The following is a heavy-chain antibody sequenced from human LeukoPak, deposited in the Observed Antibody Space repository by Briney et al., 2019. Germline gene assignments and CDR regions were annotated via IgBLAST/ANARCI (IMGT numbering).Heavy chain of an antibody. Sequence: GGSLRLSCAASGFTFSSYAMSWVRRAPGRGLEWVSAIRGDGATMFYADSVKGRITVSRDNSKNTLYLQFNSLRVDDTAVYYCARDQFRDYFRGADYWGQGTLVTVSS. CDR2: IRGDGATM. D-gene: IGHD3-16*01. V-gene: IGHV3-23*01. CDR1: GFTFSSYA. CDR3: ARDQFRDYFRGADY. J-gene: IGHJ4*02.